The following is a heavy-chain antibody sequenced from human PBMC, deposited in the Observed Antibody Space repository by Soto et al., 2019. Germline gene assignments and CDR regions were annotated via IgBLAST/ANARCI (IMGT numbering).Heavy chain of an antibody. CDR2: INAGNGNT. CDR3: AMEQITMVRGVISP. CDR1: GYTFTSYA. Sequence: ASVKVSCKASGYTFTSYAMHWVRQAPGQRLEWMGWINAGNGNTKYSQKFQGRVTITRDTSASTAYMELSSLRSEDTAVYYCAMEQITMVRGVISPWGQGTLVTVSS. V-gene: IGHV1-3*01. J-gene: IGHJ5*02. D-gene: IGHD3-10*01.